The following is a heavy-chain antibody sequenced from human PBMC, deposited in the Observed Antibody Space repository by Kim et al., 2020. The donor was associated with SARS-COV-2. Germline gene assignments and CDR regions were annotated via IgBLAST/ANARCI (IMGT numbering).Heavy chain of an antibody. CDR3: ARSGLVWSDTHTVFDY. Sequence: SETLSLTCTVSGGSISSSSYYWGWIRQPPGKGLEWIGSIYYSGSTYYNPSLKSRVTISVDTSKNQFSLKLSSVTAADTAVYYCARSGLVWSDTHTVFDYWGQGTLVTVSS. D-gene: IGHD1-26*01. CDR1: GGSISSSSYY. CDR2: IYYSGST. J-gene: IGHJ4*02. V-gene: IGHV4-39*07.